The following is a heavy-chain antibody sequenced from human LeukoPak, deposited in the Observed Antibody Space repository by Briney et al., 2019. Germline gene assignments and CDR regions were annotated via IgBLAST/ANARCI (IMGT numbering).Heavy chain of an antibody. CDR2: IYYSGST. V-gene: IGHV4-59*08. D-gene: IGHD5-12*01. CDR3: ASLIYSGYDARFDY. J-gene: IGHJ4*02. CDR1: GASISDYY. Sequence: SETLSLTCTVSGASISDYYWSWIRQPPGKGLELIGYIYYSGSTNYNPSLKSRVTISVDTSKNQFSLRLSSVTAADTAVYYCASLIYSGYDARFDYWGQGTLVTVSS.